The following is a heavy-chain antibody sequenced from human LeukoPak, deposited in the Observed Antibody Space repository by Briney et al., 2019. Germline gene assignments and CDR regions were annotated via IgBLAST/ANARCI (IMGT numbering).Heavy chain of an antibody. J-gene: IGHJ4*02. CDR3: ARLGYSYGPFDY. Sequence: GESLKISCKGAGYNLTNNWIGWVRQMPGRDLEWMGIIYPGDSDTRYSPSFQGQVTISADKSISTAYLQWSSLKASDTAMYYCARLGYSYGPFDYWGQGTLVTVSS. CDR2: IYPGDSDT. D-gene: IGHD5-18*01. CDR1: GYNLTNNW. V-gene: IGHV5-51*01.